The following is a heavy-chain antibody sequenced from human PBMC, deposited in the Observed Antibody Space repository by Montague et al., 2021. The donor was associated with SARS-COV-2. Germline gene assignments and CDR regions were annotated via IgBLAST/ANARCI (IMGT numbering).Heavy chain of an antibody. CDR2: ISSSGTSI. J-gene: IGHJ6*02. Sequence: SLSLSWAVSGFTFSSYEMNWVRQAPGKGLEWLSKISSSGTSIYYADSVKGRFTISRDNAKNSLYLQMNSLRAEDTAVYYCARELLQFKGIFPYSYGMDVWGQGTPVTVSS. CDR1: GFTFSSYE. V-gene: IGHV3-48*03. D-gene: IGHD4-11*01. CDR3: ARELLQFKGIFPYSYGMDV.